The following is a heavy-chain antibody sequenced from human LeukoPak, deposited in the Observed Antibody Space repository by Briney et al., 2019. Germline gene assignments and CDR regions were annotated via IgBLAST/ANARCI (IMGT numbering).Heavy chain of an antibody. D-gene: IGHD3-22*01. J-gene: IGHJ4*02. Sequence: SQTLSLTCTVSGGSISSGDYYWSWIRQPPGKGLEWIGYIYYSGSTYYNPSLKSRVTISVDTSKNQFSLKLSSVTAADTAVYYCARGRRIFYYDSSGYSDYWGQGTLVTVSS. CDR1: GGSISSGDYY. CDR2: IYYSGST. V-gene: IGHV4-30-4*01. CDR3: ARGRRIFYYDSSGYSDY.